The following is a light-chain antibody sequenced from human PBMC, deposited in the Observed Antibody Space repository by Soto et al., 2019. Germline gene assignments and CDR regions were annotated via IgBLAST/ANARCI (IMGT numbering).Light chain of an antibody. J-gene: IGKJ1*01. V-gene: IGKV3-15*01. CDR2: GAS. CDR3: QQYNNWPPWT. Sequence: ELVMTQSPATLSVSPGERATLSCRASQSVSSNLAWYQQKPGQAPRLLLYGASTRATGIPARFSGSGSGTEFALTISSLQSEDFAGYYCQQYNNWPPWTFGQGTKVESK. CDR1: QSVSSN.